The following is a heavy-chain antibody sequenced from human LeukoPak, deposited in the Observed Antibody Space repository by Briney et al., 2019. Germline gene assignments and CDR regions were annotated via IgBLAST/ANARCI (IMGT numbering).Heavy chain of an antibody. V-gene: IGHV1-58*02. CDR2: IVVGSGNT. J-gene: IGHJ6*02. CDR3: AAEGSRSGSYYYYYGMDV. D-gene: IGHD3-10*01. Sequence: SVKVSCKASGFTFTSTAMQWVRQARGQRLEWIGWIVVGSGNTNYAQKFQERVTITRDMSTSTAYMELSSLRSEDTAVYYCAAEGSRSGSYYYYYGMDVWGQGTTVTVSS. CDR1: GFTFTSTA.